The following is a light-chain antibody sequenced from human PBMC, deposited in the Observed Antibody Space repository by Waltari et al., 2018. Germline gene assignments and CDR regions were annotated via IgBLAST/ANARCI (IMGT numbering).Light chain of an antibody. CDR3: VQGAHWPPYT. J-gene: IGKJ2*01. V-gene: IGKV2-30*01. CDR1: QSLLASDGNPY. Sequence: EVLMTQSPLSLPVTLGQPASISCPSSQSLLASDGNPYLNLFHQRPGPSPRRLSYKVSNPDPWVPDRFSGRGSGTEVTLKISRVEAEDVGIYYCVQGAHWPPYTFGQGTKLEIK. CDR2: KVS.